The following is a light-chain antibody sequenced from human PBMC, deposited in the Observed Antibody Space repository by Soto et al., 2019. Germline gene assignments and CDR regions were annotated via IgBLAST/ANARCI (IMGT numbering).Light chain of an antibody. CDR3: QQYDRFPYT. CDR2: KAS. V-gene: IGKV1-5*03. CDR1: QSLSYW. J-gene: IGKJ2*01. Sequence: DIQMTQSPSTLSASVGDTVTITCRASQSLSYWLAWYQQKPGQVPQLILHKASTLGSGVPSRFSGSGSGTEFTLTISSLQTDDFATFYGQQYDRFPYTFGQGTKLEIK.